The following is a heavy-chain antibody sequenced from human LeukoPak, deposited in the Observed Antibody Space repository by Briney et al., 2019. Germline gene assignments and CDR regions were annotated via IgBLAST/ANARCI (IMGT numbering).Heavy chain of an antibody. CDR1: GFTFSSYA. J-gene: IGHJ4*02. D-gene: IGHD5-18*01. CDR2: ISYDGSNK. Sequence: GGSLRLSCAASGFTFSSYAMHWVRQAPGKGLEWVAVISYDGSNKYYADSVKGRFTISRDNSKNTLYLQMNSLRAEDTAVYYCARLIQPHHPNFDYWGQGTLVTVSS. V-gene: IGHV3-30*04. CDR3: ARLIQPHHPNFDY.